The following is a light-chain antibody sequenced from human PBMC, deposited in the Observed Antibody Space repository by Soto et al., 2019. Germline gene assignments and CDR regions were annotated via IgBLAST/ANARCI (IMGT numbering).Light chain of an antibody. Sequence: QSVLTQPASVSGSPGQSITISCTGTSSDVGGHNYVSWYQQHPGIAPKLMISEVSNRPSGVSNRFSGSKSGNTASLTISGPQAKDEADYYCSSYTTSSTLVFGGGTKLTVL. CDR2: EVS. CDR1: SSDVGGHNY. CDR3: SSYTTSSTLV. V-gene: IGLV2-14*01. J-gene: IGLJ2*01.